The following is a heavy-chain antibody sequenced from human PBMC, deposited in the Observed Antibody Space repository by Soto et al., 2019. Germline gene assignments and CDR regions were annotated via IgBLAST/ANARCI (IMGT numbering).Heavy chain of an antibody. CDR1: GGSFSGYY. CDR3: ARGDSSGWYYRPRKLDY. V-gene: IGHV4-34*01. Sequence: SLTCAVYGGSFSGYYWSWIRQPPGKGLEWIGEINHSGSTNYNPSLKSRVTISVDTSKNQFSLKLSSVTAADTAVYYCARGDSSGWYYRPRKLDYWGQGTLVTVSS. J-gene: IGHJ4*02. CDR2: INHSGST. D-gene: IGHD6-19*01.